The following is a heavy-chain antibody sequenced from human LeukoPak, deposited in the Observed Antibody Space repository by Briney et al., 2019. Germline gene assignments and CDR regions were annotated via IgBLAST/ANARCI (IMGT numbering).Heavy chain of an antibody. CDR1: GGTFSSYA. D-gene: IGHD1-26*01. J-gene: IGHJ4*02. V-gene: IGHV1-69*13. CDR2: IIPIFGTA. Sequence: SVKVSCKASGGTFSSYAISWVRQAPGQGLEWMGGIIPIFGTANYAQKFQGRITITADESTSTAYMELSSLRSEDTAVYYCARNLAPYSGSYPDYWGQGTLVTVSS. CDR3: ARNLAPYSGSYPDY.